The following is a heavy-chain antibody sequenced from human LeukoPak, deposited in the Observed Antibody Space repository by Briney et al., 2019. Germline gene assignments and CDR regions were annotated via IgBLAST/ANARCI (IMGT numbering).Heavy chain of an antibody. J-gene: IGHJ5*02. Sequence: PSETLSLTCTVSGGSISSYYWSWIRQPPGKGLEWIGYIYYSGSTNYNPSLKSRVTISVDTSKNQFSLKLSSVTAADTAVYYCASRASTGAYNWFDPWGQGTLVTVSS. CDR3: ASRASTGAYNWFDP. D-gene: IGHD1-1*01. V-gene: IGHV4-59*01. CDR2: IYYSGST. CDR1: GGSISSYY.